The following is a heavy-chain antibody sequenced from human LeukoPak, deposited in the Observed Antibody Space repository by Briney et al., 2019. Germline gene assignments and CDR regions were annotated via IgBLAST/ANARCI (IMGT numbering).Heavy chain of an antibody. J-gene: IGHJ5*02. CDR2: INHSGST. D-gene: IGHD1-14*01. Sequence: SETLSLTCAVYGGSFSGYYWSWIRQPPGKGLEWIGEINHSGSTNYNPSLKSRVTISVDTSKNQFSLKLSSVTAADTAVYYCARAAPRKGNWFVPWGQGTLVTVSS. CDR1: GGSFSGYY. CDR3: ARAAPRKGNWFVP. V-gene: IGHV4-34*01.